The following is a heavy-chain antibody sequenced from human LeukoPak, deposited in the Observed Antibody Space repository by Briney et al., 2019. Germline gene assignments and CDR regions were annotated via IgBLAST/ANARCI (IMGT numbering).Heavy chain of an antibody. Sequence: PLQSPSLTRTLSRGSISSVDYYWGWIRQPPGKGLEWIGYIYYSGSTSYNPSLQSRVTIPVPTSQNQFSLKLSSVTPADTAVYHCARVCIVVVMAFDMGGEGTMVTVP. CDR2: IYYSGST. CDR1: RGSISSVDYY. D-gene: IGHD3-22*01. CDR3: ARVCIVVVMAFDM. V-gene: IGHV4-30-4*01. J-gene: IGHJ3*02.